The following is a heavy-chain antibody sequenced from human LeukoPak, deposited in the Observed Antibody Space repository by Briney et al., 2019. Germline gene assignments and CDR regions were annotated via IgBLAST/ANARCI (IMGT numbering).Heavy chain of an antibody. V-gene: IGHV3-21*01. D-gene: IGHD5-12*01. J-gene: IGHJ4*02. Sequence: GGSLRLSCAASGFTFSSYSMNWVRQAPGKGLEWVSSISSSSSYIYYADSVKGRFTISRDNARNSLYLQMNSLRAEDTAVYFCARNSGYDTFDYWGQGTLVIVSS. CDR3: ARNSGYDTFDY. CDR1: GFTFSSYS. CDR2: ISSSSSYI.